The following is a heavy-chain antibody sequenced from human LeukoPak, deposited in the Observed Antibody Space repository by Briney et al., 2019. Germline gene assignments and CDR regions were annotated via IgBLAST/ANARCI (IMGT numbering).Heavy chain of an antibody. CDR3: ARGLGGGYTYFDY. CDR2: IYYSGST. CDR1: GGSISSGDYY. J-gene: IGHJ4*02. Sequence: PSQTLSLTCTVSGGSISSGDYYWSWIRQPPGKGLECIGYIYYSGSTYYNPSLKSRVTISVDTSKNQFSLKLSSVTAADTAVYYCARGLGGGYTYFDYWGQGTLVTVSS. V-gene: IGHV4-30-4*08. D-gene: IGHD5-24*01.